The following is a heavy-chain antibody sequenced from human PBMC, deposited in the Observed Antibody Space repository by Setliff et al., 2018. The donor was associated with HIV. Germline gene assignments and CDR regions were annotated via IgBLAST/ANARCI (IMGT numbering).Heavy chain of an antibody. CDR3: ARKGKYYYDSSGYSN. CDR2: IYYGGST. J-gene: IGHJ4*02. CDR1: GGSISSGGYY. Sequence: SETLSLTCTVSGGSISSGGYYWSWIRQHPGKGLEWIGYIYYGGSTYYNPSLKSRVTISVDTSKNQFSLKLSSVTAADTAVYYCARKGKYYYDSSGYSNWGQGTLVTVSS. D-gene: IGHD3-22*01. V-gene: IGHV4-31*03.